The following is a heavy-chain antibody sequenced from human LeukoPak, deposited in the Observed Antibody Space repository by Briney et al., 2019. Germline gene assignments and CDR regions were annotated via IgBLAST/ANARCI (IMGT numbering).Heavy chain of an antibody. Sequence: GGSLRLSCAASGFTFSSYAMHWVRQAPGKGLEWVAVISYDGSNKYYADSVKGRFTISRDNSKNTLYLQMNSLRAEDTAVYYCARETLVRSSTSCYPDYWGQGTLVTVSS. V-gene: IGHV3-30-3*01. CDR2: ISYDGSNK. CDR3: ARETLVRSSTSCYPDY. J-gene: IGHJ4*02. CDR1: GFTFSSYA. D-gene: IGHD2-2*01.